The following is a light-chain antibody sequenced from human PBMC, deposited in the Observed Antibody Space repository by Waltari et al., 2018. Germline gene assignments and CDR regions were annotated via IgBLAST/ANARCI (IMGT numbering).Light chain of an antibody. CDR2: SNN. CDR3: ATWDASLTGWV. CDR1: SSNIGRNP. V-gene: IGLV1-44*01. J-gene: IGLJ2*01. Sequence: QSVLTQPHSASGTPGQRVTISCSGSSSNIGRNPVNWYQQLPGTAPKLLIHSNNQRPSGVPDRFSVSKSGTSASLAISGLQSEDEADYYCATWDASLTGWVFGGGTKLTVL.